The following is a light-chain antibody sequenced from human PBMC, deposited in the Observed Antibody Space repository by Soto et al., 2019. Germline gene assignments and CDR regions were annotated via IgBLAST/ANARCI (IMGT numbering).Light chain of an antibody. Sequence: EIVLTQSPGTLSLSPGERATLSCRATQSVSSSNLAWYQQKPGQAPRLLIYGASNWATGIPDRFSGSGSGTDFTLTISRLEPEDFAVYYCQQYGSSPYTFGQGTKLEIK. V-gene: IGKV3-20*01. CDR2: GAS. CDR1: QSVSSSN. J-gene: IGKJ2*01. CDR3: QQYGSSPYT.